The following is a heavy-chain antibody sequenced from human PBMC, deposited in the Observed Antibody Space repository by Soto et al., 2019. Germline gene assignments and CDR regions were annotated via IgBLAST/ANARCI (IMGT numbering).Heavy chain of an antibody. CDR1: GFTFSSYG. D-gene: IGHD3-16*01. CDR3: PREGEGLHFEN. CDR2: MWSDGSNK. J-gene: IGHJ4*02. V-gene: IGHV3-33*01. Sequence: QVQLVESGGGVVQPGRSLRLSCAASGFTFSSYGMHWVRQSPGRGLEWVAVMWSDGSNKYYADAVKGGFTISRDTSKNTLFLQMESLRAEGAAVYYCPREGEGLHFENWGQGTLLTVSS.